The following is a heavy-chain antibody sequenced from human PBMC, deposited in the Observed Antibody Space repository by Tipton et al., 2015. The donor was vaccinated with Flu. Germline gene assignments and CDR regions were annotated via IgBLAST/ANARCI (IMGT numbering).Heavy chain of an antibody. J-gene: IGHJ4*02. V-gene: IGHV1-69*09. CDR1: GGTFSNYA. D-gene: IGHD2-21*02. Sequence: QLVQSGAEVKKPGSSVKVSCKASGGTFSNYAFSWVRQAPGQGLEWMGNIIPIVGIANYAQKFQGRVTITADKSTSTAYMELSSLRSDDTAVYYCARAPSSIVVVTAVNYWGQGTLVTVSS. CDR2: IIPIVGIA. CDR3: ARAPSSIVVVTAVNY.